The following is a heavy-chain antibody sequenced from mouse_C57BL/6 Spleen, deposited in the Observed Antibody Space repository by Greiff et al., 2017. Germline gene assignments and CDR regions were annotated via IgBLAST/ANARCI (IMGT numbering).Heavy chain of an antibody. V-gene: IGHV1-64*01. J-gene: IGHJ2*01. CDR2: IHPNSGST. CDR1: GYTFTSYW. Sequence: QVQLQQSGAELVKPGASVKLSCKASGYTFTSYWMHWVKQRPGQGLEWIGMIHPNSGSTNYNEKFKSKATLTVVKSSSTAYMQLSSLSSEDSAVYYCAREGYYGSSYGYWGQGTTLTVSS. D-gene: IGHD1-1*01. CDR3: AREGYYGSSYGY.